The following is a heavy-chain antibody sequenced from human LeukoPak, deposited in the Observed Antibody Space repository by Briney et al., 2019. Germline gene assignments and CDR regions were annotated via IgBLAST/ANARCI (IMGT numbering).Heavy chain of an antibody. CDR3: VRVGATEYGYFQH. CDR2: INPSGGST. Sequence: ASVKVSCKASGYTFTSYYMHWVRQAPGQGLEWMGIINPSGGSTSYAQKFQGRVTMTRDTSTSTVYMELSSLRSEDTAVYYCVRVGATEYGYFQHWGQGTLVTVSS. V-gene: IGHV1-46*01. CDR1: GYTFTSYY. D-gene: IGHD1-26*01. J-gene: IGHJ1*01.